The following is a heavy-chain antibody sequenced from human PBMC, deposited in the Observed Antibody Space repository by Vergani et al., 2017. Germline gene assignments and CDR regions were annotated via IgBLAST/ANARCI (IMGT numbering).Heavy chain of an antibody. J-gene: IGHJ3*02. D-gene: IGHD3-3*01. CDR1: GGSISSSSYY. V-gene: IGHV4-39*01. Sequence: QLQLQESGPGLVKPSETLSLTCTVSGGSISSSSYYWGWIRQPPGKGLEWIGSIYYSGSTYYNPSLKSRVTISVDTSKNQFSLKLSSVTAADTAVYYCAKAGLRPWSGYPQLWAVDAFDIWGQGTMVTVSS. CDR2: IYYSGST. CDR3: AKAGLRPWSGYPQLWAVDAFDI.